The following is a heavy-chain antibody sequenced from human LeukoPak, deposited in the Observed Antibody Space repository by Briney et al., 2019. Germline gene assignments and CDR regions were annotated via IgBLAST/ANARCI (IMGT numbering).Heavy chain of an antibody. J-gene: IGHJ4*02. D-gene: IGHD6-19*01. Sequence: SETLSLTCTVSGGSVSSGSYYWSWIRQPPGEGLEWIGYIYYSGSTNYNPSLKSRVTISVDTSKNQFSLKLSSVTAADTAVYYCARTEEGAVDYWGQGTLVTVSS. CDR3: ARTEEGAVDY. V-gene: IGHV4-61*01. CDR1: GGSVSSGSYY. CDR2: IYYSGST.